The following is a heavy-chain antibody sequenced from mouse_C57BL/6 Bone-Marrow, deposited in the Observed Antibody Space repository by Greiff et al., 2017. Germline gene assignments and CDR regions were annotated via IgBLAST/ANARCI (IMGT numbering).Heavy chain of an antibody. D-gene: IGHD2-12*01. V-gene: IGHV14-4*01. Sequence: VQLQQPGAELVRPGASVKLSCTASGFNIKDDYMHWVKQRPEQGLEWIGWIDPENGDTEYASKFQGKATITADTSSNTAYLKLSSLTSEDTAVYYCTPYYSLDYWGQGTTLTVSS. CDR2: IDPENGDT. J-gene: IGHJ2*01. CDR3: TPYYSLDY. CDR1: GFNIKDDY.